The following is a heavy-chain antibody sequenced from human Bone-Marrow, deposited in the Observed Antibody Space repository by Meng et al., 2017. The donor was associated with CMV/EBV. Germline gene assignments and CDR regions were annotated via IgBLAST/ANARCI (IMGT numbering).Heavy chain of an antibody. CDR2: IHPHRGDT. Sequence: ASVKVSCKASPYTFIDHHMHWVRQAPGQGLEWMGWIHPHRGDTNYAQQFQGRVTLTRDTSINTGYMELTRLTSDDTAVYYCARDNNWGPDYWGQGTLVTVSS. CDR1: PYTFIDHH. CDR3: ARDNNWGPDY. J-gene: IGHJ4*02. D-gene: IGHD7-27*01. V-gene: IGHV1-2*02.